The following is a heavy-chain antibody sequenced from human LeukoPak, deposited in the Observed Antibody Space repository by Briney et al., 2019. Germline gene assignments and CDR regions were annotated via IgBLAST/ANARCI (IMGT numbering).Heavy chain of an antibody. Sequence: GASVKVSCKASGYTFTSYAMHWVRQAPGQRLEWMGWINAGNGNTKYSQKFQGRVTITRDTSASTAYMELSRLRSEDTAVYYCARAIQYRDYNDWLLKTYYFDYWGQGTLVTISS. J-gene: IGHJ4*02. D-gene: IGHD3-9*01. CDR1: GYTFTSYA. CDR2: INAGNGNT. CDR3: ARAIQYRDYNDWLLKTYYFDY. V-gene: IGHV1-3*01.